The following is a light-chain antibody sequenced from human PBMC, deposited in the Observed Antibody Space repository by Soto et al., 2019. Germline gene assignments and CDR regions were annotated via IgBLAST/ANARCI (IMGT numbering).Light chain of an antibody. J-gene: IGKJ1*01. CDR1: QSVSNN. CDR2: DAS. CDR3: QQYNSYSWT. Sequence: ILMTQSPATLSVSPGERATLSCRASQSVSNNLAWYQQKPGQAPRLLIYDASTRATGIPARFSGSGSGTEFTLTISGLQSEDFAVYYCQQYNSYSWTFGQGTKVEIK. V-gene: IGKV3-15*01.